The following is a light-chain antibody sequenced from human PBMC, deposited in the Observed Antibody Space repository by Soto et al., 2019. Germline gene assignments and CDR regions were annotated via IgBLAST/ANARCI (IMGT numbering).Light chain of an antibody. CDR3: QQCSGWPT. V-gene: IGKV3D-20*02. Sequence: EIVLTQSPGTLSLSPGETATLSCRACQSISSSFLAWYQQKPGQAPRLLTYGASSRATGIPDSFSGSGSGTDFTLTFGRLQPEGGALYYWQQCSGWPTLGKGTKVDI. CDR1: QSISSSF. CDR2: GAS. J-gene: IGKJ1*01.